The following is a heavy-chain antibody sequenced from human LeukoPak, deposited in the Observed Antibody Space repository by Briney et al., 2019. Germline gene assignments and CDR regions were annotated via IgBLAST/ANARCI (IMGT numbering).Heavy chain of an antibody. D-gene: IGHD6-13*01. CDR3: ARDLITITRSSSPRALCY. CDR2: INPNSGGT. CDR1: GYTFTGYY. J-gene: IGHJ4*02. Sequence: ASVKVSCKASGYTFTGYYMHWVRQAPGQGLEWMGWINPNSGGTNYAQKFQGRVTMTRDTSISTAYMELSRLRSDDTAVYYCARDLITITRSSSPRALCYWGQGTLVTVSS. V-gene: IGHV1-2*02.